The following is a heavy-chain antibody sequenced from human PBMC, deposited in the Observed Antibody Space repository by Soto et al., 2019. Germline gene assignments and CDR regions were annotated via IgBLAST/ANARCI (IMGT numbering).Heavy chain of an antibody. J-gene: IGHJ4*02. V-gene: IGHV1-18*01. D-gene: IGHD3-22*01. CDR1: GSTFTSYG. CDR3: ASEEYYDSSGYYPIDY. Sequence: ASVKVSCKASGSTFTSYGISWVRQAPGQGLEWMGWISAYNGNTNYAQKLQGRVTMTTDTSTSTAYMELRSLRSDDTAVYYCASEEYYDSSGYYPIDYWGQGTRVTVSS. CDR2: ISAYNGNT.